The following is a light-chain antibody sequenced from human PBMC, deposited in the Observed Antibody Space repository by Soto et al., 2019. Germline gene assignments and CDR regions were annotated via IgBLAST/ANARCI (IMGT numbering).Light chain of an antibody. CDR3: QHYYFTPGS. Sequence: DIVMTQSPDSLAVSLGERASINCKSSQSILSGSDDKSFLAWYQHKPGQPPRLLLYWASTRDSGVPDRFSGSGSGTDFTLTISSLQAEDVATYYCQHYYFTPGSCGQGTKVDIK. CDR1: QSILSGSDDKSF. CDR2: WAS. J-gene: IGKJ1*01. V-gene: IGKV4-1*01.